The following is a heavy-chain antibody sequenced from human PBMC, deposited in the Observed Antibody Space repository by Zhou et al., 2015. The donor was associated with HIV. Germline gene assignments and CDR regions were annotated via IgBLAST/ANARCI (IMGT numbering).Heavy chain of an antibody. D-gene: IGHD5-18*01. CDR3: ARDRDTAMAPYYYYGMDV. Sequence: QVQLVQSGAEVKKPGSSVKVSCKTSGGTFSGSEMSWVRQAPGQGLEWMGGIIPIFGTANYAQKFQGRVTITADESTSTAYMELSSLRSEDTAVYYCARDRDTAMAPYYYYGMDVWGQGTTVTVSS. V-gene: IGHV1-69*01. CDR1: GGTFSGSE. CDR2: IIPIFGTA. J-gene: IGHJ6*02.